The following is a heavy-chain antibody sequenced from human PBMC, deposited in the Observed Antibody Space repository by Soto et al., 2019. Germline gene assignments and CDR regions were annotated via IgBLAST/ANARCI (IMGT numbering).Heavy chain of an antibody. CDR3: ASIQGGIKFGGVIVTPLFDY. D-gene: IGHD3-16*02. J-gene: IGHJ4*02. V-gene: IGHV3-23*01. Sequence: PGGSLRLSCAASGFTFSSYAMSLVRQAPGKGLERVSAISGSGGSTYYADSVKGRFTISRDNSKNTLYLQMNSLRAEDTAVYYCASIQGGIKFGGVIVTPLFDYWGQGTLVTVSS. CDR1: GFTFSSYA. CDR2: ISGSGGST.